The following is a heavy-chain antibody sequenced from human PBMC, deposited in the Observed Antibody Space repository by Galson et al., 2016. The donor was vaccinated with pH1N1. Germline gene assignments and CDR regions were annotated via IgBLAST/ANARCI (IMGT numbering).Heavy chain of an antibody. V-gene: IGHV5-51*01. CDR3: ARQNDYGDYGGDAFDI. Sequence: QSGAEVKKPGESLRISCKGSGHKFTSSWIGWVRQMPGKGLEWMGIIYLGGSLIRYRPSFQGQVTISADKSVNIVYLEWGSLKASDTAMYYCARQNDYGDYGGDAFDIWGQGTRVTVSS. D-gene: IGHD4-17*01. J-gene: IGHJ3*02. CDR2: IYLGGSLI. CDR1: GHKFTSSW.